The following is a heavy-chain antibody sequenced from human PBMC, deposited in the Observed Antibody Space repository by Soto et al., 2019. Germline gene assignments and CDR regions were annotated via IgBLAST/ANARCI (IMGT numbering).Heavy chain of an antibody. Sequence: PSETLSLTCAVYGYSISSSNWWGWLRQPPGKGLEWIGYIYYSGTTYYNPSLKSRVTMSVDTSKNQFSMKLTSVTAVDTAVYYCARDLWGYCGTDCYPLDVWGQGTTVTVSS. V-gene: IGHV4-28*03. J-gene: IGHJ6*02. CDR3: ARDLWGYCGTDCYPLDV. D-gene: IGHD2-21*02. CDR2: IYYSGTT. CDR1: GYSISSSNW.